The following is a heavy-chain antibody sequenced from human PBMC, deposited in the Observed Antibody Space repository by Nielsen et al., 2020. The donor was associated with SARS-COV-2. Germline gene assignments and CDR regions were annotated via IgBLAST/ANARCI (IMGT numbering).Heavy chain of an antibody. CDR1: GFTFRGHA. CDR3: ARDRFGIAARPGGYGMDV. V-gene: IGHV3-23*01. CDR2: ISGSGGTT. Sequence: GGSLRLSCAASGFTFRGHAMSWVRQAPGKGLEWVSGISGSGGTTYHADSVKGRFTISRDNSKKTLYQQMNSLRAEDTAVYYCARDRFGIAARPGGYGMDVWGQGTTVTVSS. J-gene: IGHJ6*02. D-gene: IGHD6-6*01.